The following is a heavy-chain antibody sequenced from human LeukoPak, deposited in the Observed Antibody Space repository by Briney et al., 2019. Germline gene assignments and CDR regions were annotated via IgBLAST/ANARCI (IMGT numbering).Heavy chain of an antibody. CDR2: ISYDGSNK. CDR1: GFTFSSYA. V-gene: IGHV3-30-3*01. Sequence: GRSLRLSCAASGFTFSSYAMHWVRRAPGKGLEWVAVISYDGSNKYYADSVKGRFTIPRDNSKNTLYLQMNSLRAEDTAVYYCARDPTGGIGRGQTRYYYYGMDVRGQGTTVTVSS. CDR3: ARDPTGGIGRGQTRYYYYGMDV. J-gene: IGHJ6*02. D-gene: IGHD1-14*01.